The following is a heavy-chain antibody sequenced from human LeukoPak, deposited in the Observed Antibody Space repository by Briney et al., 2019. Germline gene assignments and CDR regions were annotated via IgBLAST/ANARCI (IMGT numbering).Heavy chain of an antibody. V-gene: IGHV4-39*01. CDR3: ARTIDYYDSSAPGY. J-gene: IGHJ4*02. D-gene: IGHD3-22*01. CDR2: IYYSGST. CDR1: GGSISSSSYY. Sequence: SETLSLTCTVSGGSISSSSYYWGWIRQPPGKGLEWIGSIYYSGSTYYNPSLKSRVTISVDTSKNQFSLKLSSVTAADTAVYYCARTIDYYDSSAPGYWGQGTLVTVSS.